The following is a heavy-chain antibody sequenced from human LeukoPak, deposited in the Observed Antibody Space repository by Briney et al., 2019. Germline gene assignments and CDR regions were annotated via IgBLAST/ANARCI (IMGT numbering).Heavy chain of an antibody. J-gene: IGHJ4*02. V-gene: IGHV1-2*02. CDR3: ARYSLRSSWLFDY. CDR1: GYTFTAYY. D-gene: IGHD6-13*01. CDR2: INSNSGDT. Sequence: ASVKVSCKASGYTFTAYYVHWVRQAPGQGLEWMGWINSNSGDTGYAQNFQGRVTMTRDTSISTLYLDLSSLRSDDTAVYYCARYSLRSSWLFDYWGQGTLVTVSS.